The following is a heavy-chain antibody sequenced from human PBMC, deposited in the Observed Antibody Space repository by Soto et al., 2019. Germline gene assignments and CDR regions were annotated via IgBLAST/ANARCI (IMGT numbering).Heavy chain of an antibody. CDR1: GFTFSSYW. D-gene: IGHD3-3*01. CDR3: ARDQKVHYDFWSGYPDMDV. CDR2: IKQDGSEK. J-gene: IGHJ6*03. Sequence: GGSLRLSCAASGFTFSSYWMSWVRQAPGKGLEWVANIKQDGSEKYYVDSVKGRFTISRDNAKNSLYLQMNSLRAEDTAVYYCARDQKVHYDFWSGYPDMDVWGKGTTVTVSS. V-gene: IGHV3-7*01.